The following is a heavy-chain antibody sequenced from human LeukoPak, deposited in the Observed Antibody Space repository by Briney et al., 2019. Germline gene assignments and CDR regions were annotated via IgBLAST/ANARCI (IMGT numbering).Heavy chain of an antibody. CDR1: GGSISSGSYY. CDR3: ARDYDFWSGYNYYYYYMDV. Sequence: SETLSLTCTVSGGSISSGSYYWSWIRQPAGKGLEWIGRIYTSGSTNYNPSLKSRVTISVDTSKNTFSLKLSSVTAAGTAVYYCARDYDFWSGYNYYYYYMDVWGKGTTVTVSS. D-gene: IGHD3-3*01. CDR2: IYTSGST. J-gene: IGHJ6*03. V-gene: IGHV4-61*02.